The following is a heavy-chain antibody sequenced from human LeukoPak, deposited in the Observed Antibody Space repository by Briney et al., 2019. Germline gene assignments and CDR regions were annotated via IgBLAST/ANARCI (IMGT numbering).Heavy chain of an antibody. CDR3: ARGKLYCSGGSCWPYYFDY. J-gene: IGHJ4*02. V-gene: IGHV4-31*03. D-gene: IGHD2-15*01. CDR2: IYYSGST. Sequence: SQTLSLTCTVSGGSISSGGYYWSWIRQHPGKGLEWIGYIYYSGSTYYHPSLKSRVTISVDTSKNQFSLKLSSVTAADTAVYYCARGKLYCSGGSCWPYYFDYWGQGTLVTVSS. CDR1: GGSISSGGYY.